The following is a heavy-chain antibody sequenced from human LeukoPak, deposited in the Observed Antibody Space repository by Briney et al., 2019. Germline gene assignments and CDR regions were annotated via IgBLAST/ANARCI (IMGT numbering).Heavy chain of an antibody. CDR3: AREFLTIFGSGIFDY. J-gene: IGHJ4*02. V-gene: IGHV4-30-2*01. Sequence: SQTLSLTCAVSGGSISNGGYSWSWIRQPPGKGLEWIGLIYHSGTTHYNPSLKSRLTFSLDKSKNQFSLKLSSVTAADTAVYYCAREFLTIFGSGIFDYWGQGTLVTVSS. D-gene: IGHD3-3*01. CDR2: IYHSGTT. CDR1: GGSISNGGYS.